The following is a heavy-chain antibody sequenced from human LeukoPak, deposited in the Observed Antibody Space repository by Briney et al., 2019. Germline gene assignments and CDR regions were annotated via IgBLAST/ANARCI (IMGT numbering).Heavy chain of an antibody. D-gene: IGHD3-16*01. CDR3: ARASFWESPINWFAP. V-gene: IGHV1-2*02. J-gene: IGHJ5*02. CDR2: INPKNGGS. Sequence: ASVKVSCKASGYTFTGYYMHWVRQAPGQGLEWVGWINPKNGGSNYAQKFQGRVTMTRDRSISTAYMELSRLTSDDTPVYYCARASFWESPINWFAPWGQGTLVTVSS. CDR1: GYTFTGYY.